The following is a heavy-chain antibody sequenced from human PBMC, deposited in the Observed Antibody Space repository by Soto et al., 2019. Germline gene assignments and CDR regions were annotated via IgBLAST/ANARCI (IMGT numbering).Heavy chain of an antibody. D-gene: IGHD3-9*01. J-gene: IGHJ2*01. CDR2: IIPILGIA. Sequence: QVQLVQSGAEVKKPGSSVKVSCKASGGTFSSYTISWVRQAPGQGLEWMGRIIPILGIANYAQKFQGRVTITADKSTSTAYMELSSLRSEDTAVYYCARGGYDILTGYYTPHLYFDLWGRGTLVTVSS. V-gene: IGHV1-69*02. CDR3: ARGGYDILTGYYTPHLYFDL. CDR1: GGTFSSYT.